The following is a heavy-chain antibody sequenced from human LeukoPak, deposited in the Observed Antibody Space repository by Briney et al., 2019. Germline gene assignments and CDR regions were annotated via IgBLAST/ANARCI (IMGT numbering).Heavy chain of an antibody. J-gene: IGHJ4*02. CDR2: INQDGGGK. V-gene: IGHV3-7*01. CDR1: GLTFSSYW. Sequence: PGGSLRLSCAASGLTFSSYWMSWVRRAPGKGLEWVANINQDGGGKYYVDSVKGRFTVSRDNAKNSLYLQMNDLRAEDTAVYYCARDLKYQPHYWGQETLVTVSS. CDR3: ARDLKYQPHY. D-gene: IGHD2-2*01.